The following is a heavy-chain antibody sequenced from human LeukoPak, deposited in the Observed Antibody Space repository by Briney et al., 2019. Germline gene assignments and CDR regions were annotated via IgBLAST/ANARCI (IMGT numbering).Heavy chain of an antibody. J-gene: IGHJ4*02. V-gene: IGHV3-23*01. CDR1: GFTFSSYA. CDR3: AKGRQYSGYDCSTDY. CDR2: ISGSGGST. D-gene: IGHD5-12*01. Sequence: PGGSLRLSCAASGFTFSSYAMSWVRQAPGKGLEWVSAISGSGGSTYNADSMKGRFTISRDNSKNTLYLQMNSLRAEDTAVYYCAKGRQYSGYDCSTDYWDQGTLVTVSS.